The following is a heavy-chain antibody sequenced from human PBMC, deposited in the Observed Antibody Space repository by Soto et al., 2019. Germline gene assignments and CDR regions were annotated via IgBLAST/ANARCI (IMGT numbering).Heavy chain of an antibody. D-gene: IGHD5-12*01. CDR3: AKDGCADGYFGNWLDP. CDR1: GGTFSNYA. V-gene: IGHV1-69*15. CDR2: IIPIFGTT. J-gene: IGHJ5*02. Sequence: QVQLVQSGAEVKKPGSSVKVSCKASGGTFSNYAITWVRQAPGQGLEWVARIIPIFGTTNVAQKFQGRVTITADESTTTAYMELRGLRADDTAVYYCAKDGCADGYFGNWLDPWGQGTLVTVSS.